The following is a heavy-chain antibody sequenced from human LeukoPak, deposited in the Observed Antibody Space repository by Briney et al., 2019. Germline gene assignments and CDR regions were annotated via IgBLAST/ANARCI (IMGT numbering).Heavy chain of an antibody. CDR2: IKQDGSEK. D-gene: IGHD6-13*01. J-gene: IGHJ4*02. CDR3: ARDAPGIAAAGTRRPTPKQTRDDY. Sequence: GGSLRLSCAASGFTFSSYWMSWVRQAPGKGLEWVANIKQDGSEKYYVDSVKGRFTISRDNAKNSLYLQMNSLRAEDTAVYYCARDAPGIAAAGTRRPTPKQTRDDYWGQGTLVTVSS. CDR1: GFTFSSYW. V-gene: IGHV3-7*01.